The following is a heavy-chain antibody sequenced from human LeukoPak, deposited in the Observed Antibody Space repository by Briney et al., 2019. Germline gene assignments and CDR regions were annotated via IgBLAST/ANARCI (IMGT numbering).Heavy chain of an antibody. CDR2: ISYDGSNK. CDR3: ARAPGQQLAYYFDY. J-gene: IGHJ4*02. V-gene: IGHV3-30-3*01. Sequence: PGRSLRLSCAASGFTFSSYAMHWVRQAPGKGLEWVAVISYDGSNKYYADSVKGRFTISRDNSKNTLYLQLNSLRAEDTAVYYCARAPGQQLAYYFDYWGQGTLVTVSS. D-gene: IGHD6-13*01. CDR1: GFTFSSYA.